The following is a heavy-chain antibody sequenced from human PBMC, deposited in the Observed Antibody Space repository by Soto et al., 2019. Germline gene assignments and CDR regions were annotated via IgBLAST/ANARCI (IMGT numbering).Heavy chain of an antibody. V-gene: IGHV3-23*01. CDR3: AKETGPRHYSGSYPLDY. J-gene: IGHJ4*02. CDR1: GFTFDDYA. D-gene: IGHD1-26*01. CDR2: ISGSGGST. Sequence: GSLRLSCAASGFTFDDYAMSWVRQAPGKGLEWVSAISGSGGSTYYADSVKGRFTISRDNSKNTLYLQMNSLRAEDTAVYYCAKETGPRHYSGSYPLDYWGQGTLVTVSS.